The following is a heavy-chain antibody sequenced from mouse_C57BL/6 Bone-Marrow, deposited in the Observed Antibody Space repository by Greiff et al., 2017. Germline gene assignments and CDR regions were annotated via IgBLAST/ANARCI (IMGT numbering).Heavy chain of an antibody. Sequence: EVMLVESGGGLVKPGGSLKLSCAASGFTFSSYAMSWVRQTPEKRLEWVATISDGGSYTYYPDNVKGRFTISRDNAKNNLYLQMSHLKSEDTAMYYCARSGPYYCDYWGQGTTLTVSS. V-gene: IGHV5-4*03. J-gene: IGHJ2*01. D-gene: IGHD3-1*01. CDR3: ARSGPYYCDY. CDR1: GFTFSSYA. CDR2: ISDGGSYT.